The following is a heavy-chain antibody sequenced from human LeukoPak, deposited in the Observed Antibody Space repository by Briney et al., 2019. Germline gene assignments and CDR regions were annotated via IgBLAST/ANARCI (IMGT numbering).Heavy chain of an antibody. D-gene: IGHD6-13*01. CDR2: IYHGGST. V-gene: IGHV4-38-2*01. CDR3: ARHADSSSWYAY. J-gene: IGHJ4*02. CDR1: GYSISSGYY. Sequence: SETLSLTCAVSGYSISSGYYWGWIRQPPGKGLEWIGSIYHGGSTYYNPSLKSRVTISVDTSKNQFSLKLSSVTAADTAVYYCARHADSSSWYAYWGQGTLVTVSS.